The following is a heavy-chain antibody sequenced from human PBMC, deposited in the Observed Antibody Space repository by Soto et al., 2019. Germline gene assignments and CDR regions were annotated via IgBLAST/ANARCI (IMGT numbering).Heavy chain of an antibody. CDR3: ARGVIAVAGTYYFDY. CDR2: INPNSGGT. CDR1: GYTFTGYY. Sequence: ASVKVSCKASGYTFTGYYMHWVRQAPGQGLEWMGWINPNSGGTNYAQKFRGWVTMTRDTSISTAYMELSRLRSDDTAVYYCARGVIAVAGTYYFDYWGQGTLVTVSS. D-gene: IGHD6-19*01. J-gene: IGHJ4*02. V-gene: IGHV1-2*04.